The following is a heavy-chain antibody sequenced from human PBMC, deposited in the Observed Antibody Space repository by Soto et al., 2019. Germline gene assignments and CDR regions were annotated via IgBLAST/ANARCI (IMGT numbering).Heavy chain of an antibody. CDR2: ISTSSSYI. J-gene: IGHJ4*02. Sequence: GSLRLSCAASGFTFSSDSMNWVRQAPGKGLEWVSSISTSSSYIYYADSVKGRFTISRDNAKKSLSLQMNSLRAEDTAVYYCARDALDYTPEGYFDYWGQGTLVTVSS. D-gene: IGHD4-4*01. CDR3: ARDALDYTPEGYFDY. V-gene: IGHV3-21*01. CDR1: GFTFSSDS.